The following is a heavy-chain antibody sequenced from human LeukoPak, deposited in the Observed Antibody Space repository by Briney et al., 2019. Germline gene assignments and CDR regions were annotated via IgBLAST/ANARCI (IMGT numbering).Heavy chain of an antibody. D-gene: IGHD3-10*01. J-gene: IGHJ4*02. CDR3: ARGRSLLKTSYYYDSGNDY. CDR1: GGSFSVYY. V-gene: IGHV4-34*01. CDR2: INHSGST. Sequence: SETLSLTCAVYGGSFSVYYWSWIRQPPGKGLEWIGEINHSGSTNYNPSLKSRVTISVDTSKNQFSLKLSSVTAADTAVYYCARGRSLLKTSYYYDSGNDYWGQGTLVTVSS.